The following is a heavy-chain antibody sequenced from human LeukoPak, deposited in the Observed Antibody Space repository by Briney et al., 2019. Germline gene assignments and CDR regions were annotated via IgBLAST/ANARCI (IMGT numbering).Heavy chain of an antibody. Sequence: SETLSLTCAVSGVSFDDYYWSWVRQTPGKGLEWIGEINHSGYTNDNPSLKSRVTLSIDTTRKQFSLNLRSVTVADAGTYYCTRMTTGHDYWGQGTLVTAS. D-gene: IGHD4-17*01. J-gene: IGHJ4*02. CDR1: GVSFDDYY. CDR3: TRMTTGHDY. V-gene: IGHV4-34*01. CDR2: INHSGYT.